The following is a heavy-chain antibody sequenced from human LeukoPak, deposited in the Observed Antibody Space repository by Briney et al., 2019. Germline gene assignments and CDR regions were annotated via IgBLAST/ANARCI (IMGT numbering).Heavy chain of an antibody. CDR2: ISYDGSNK. Sequence: GGSLRLSCVASGFTFSSYAMHWVRQAPGKGLEWVAVISYDGSNKYYADSVKGRFTISRDNSKNTLYLQMNSLRAEDTAGYYCASGPNGFDYWGQGTLVTVSS. CDR3: ASGPNGFDY. V-gene: IGHV3-30-3*01. CDR1: GFTFSSYA. J-gene: IGHJ4*02. D-gene: IGHD2-8*01.